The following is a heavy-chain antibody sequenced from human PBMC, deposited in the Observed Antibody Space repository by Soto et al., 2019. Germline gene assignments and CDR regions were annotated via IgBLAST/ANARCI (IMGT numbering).Heavy chain of an antibody. CDR2: ISGSGDYT. V-gene: IGHV3-23*01. Sequence: EVQLLESGGDLVQPGGSLRLSCDASGFTFDIYALSWVRQTPGKGLELVAAISGSGDYTYYTDSVKGRFTISRDNSKNTLSLQMNNMRVEDTAIYYCAKVDRYSSGWSYYAPEYYYYPMDVWGQGTTVTVSS. D-gene: IGHD6-19*01. J-gene: IGHJ6*02. CDR3: AKVDRYSSGWSYYAPEYYYYPMDV. CDR1: GFTFDIYA.